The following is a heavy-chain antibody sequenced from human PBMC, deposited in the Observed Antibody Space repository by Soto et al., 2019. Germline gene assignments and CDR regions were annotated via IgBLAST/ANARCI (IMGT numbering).Heavy chain of an antibody. CDR1: GGTFSSYA. J-gene: IGHJ6*02. V-gene: IGHV1-69*12. CDR3: AESPPATEQLVDPYYYYYGMDV. D-gene: IGHD6-6*01. CDR2: IIPIFGTA. Sequence: QVQLVQSGAEVKKPGSSVKVSCKASGGTFSSYAISWVRQAPGQGLEWMGGIIPIFGTANYAQKFQGRVTITADESTSTAYMELSSLRSEDTAVYYCAESPPATEQLVDPYYYYYGMDVWGQGTTVTVSS.